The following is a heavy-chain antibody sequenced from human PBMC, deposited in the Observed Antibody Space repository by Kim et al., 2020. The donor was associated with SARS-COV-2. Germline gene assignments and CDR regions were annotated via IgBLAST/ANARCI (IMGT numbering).Heavy chain of an antibody. V-gene: IGHV3-7*01. J-gene: IGHJ6*01. D-gene: IGHD3-9*01. Sequence: GGSLRLSCVVSGFTFSYHWMAWVRQAPGKGLEWVSNIHQHGSEMDYLDSVKGRFTISRDNTRNSLYLQMDSLRAEDTAIYFCARDRILTGPDGWGQGT. CDR1: GFTFSYHW. CDR2: IHQHGSEM. CDR3: ARDRILTGPDG.